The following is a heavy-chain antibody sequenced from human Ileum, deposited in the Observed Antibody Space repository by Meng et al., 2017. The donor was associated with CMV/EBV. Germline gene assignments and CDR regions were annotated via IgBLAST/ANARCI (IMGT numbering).Heavy chain of an antibody. CDR2: IYYSGST. Sequence: SETLSLTCTVSGGSISSSSYYWGWIRQPPGKGLEWIGSIYYSGSTYYNPSLKSRVTISVDTSKNQFSLKLSSVTAADTAVYYRAGVKQQLGWFDPWGQGNRV. CDR3: AGVKQQLGWFDP. V-gene: IGHV4-39*01. D-gene: IGHD6-13*01. J-gene: IGHJ5*02. CDR1: GGSISSSSYY.